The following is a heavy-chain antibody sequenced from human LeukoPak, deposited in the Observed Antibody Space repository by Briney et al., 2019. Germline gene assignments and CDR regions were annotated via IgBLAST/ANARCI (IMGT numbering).Heavy chain of an antibody. CDR3: ARHTRLRYFDSH. J-gene: IGHJ4*02. Sequence: SETLSLTCTVSGAPTIISNGSWIRHPPGKGLEWIGYIYYSGSTNYNPSLKSRVTISVDTSKNQFSLKLSSVTAADTAVYYCARHTRLRYFDSHWGQGTLVTVSS. V-gene: IGHV4-59*08. D-gene: IGHD3-9*01. CDR1: GAPTIISN. CDR2: IYYSGST.